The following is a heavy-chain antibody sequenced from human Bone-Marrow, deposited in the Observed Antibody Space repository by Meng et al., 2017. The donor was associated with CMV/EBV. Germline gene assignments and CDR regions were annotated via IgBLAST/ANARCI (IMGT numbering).Heavy chain of an antibody. V-gene: IGHV3-53*01. D-gene: IGHD3-3*01. CDR1: GFTVSSNY. CDR3: ARDLITEGGYYLDY. J-gene: IGHJ4*02. CDR2: IYSGGST. Sequence: GESLKISCAASGFTVSSNYMSWVRQAPGKGLEWVSVIYSGGSTYYADSVKGRFTISRDNSKNTLYLQMNSLRAEDTAVYYCARDLITEGGYYLDYWGQGTLVTVSS.